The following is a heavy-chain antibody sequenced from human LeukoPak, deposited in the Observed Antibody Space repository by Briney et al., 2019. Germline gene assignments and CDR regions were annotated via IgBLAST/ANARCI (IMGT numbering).Heavy chain of an antibody. CDR2: IYSGGST. Sequence: GGSLRLSCAASGFTVSSNYMSWVRQAPGKGLEWVSVIYSGGSTYYADSVKGRFTISRDNSKNTLYLQMNSLRAEDTAVYYCARVGCSSTSCYTGYYMDVWGKGTTVTVSS. CDR3: ARVGCSSTSCYTGYYMDV. V-gene: IGHV3-53*01. D-gene: IGHD2-2*02. CDR1: GFTVSSNY. J-gene: IGHJ6*03.